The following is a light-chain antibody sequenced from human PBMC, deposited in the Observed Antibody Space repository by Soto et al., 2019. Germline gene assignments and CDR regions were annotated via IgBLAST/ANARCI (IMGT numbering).Light chain of an antibody. CDR2: ATS. CDR1: QTVTSSY. J-gene: IGKJ5*01. V-gene: IGKV3D-20*02. Sequence: EIVLTQSPGTLSLSPGERATLSCRASQTVTSSYFAWYQQRPGQAPRLLIYATSSRATGIPDRFSGSGSGTDFTLTISSLQPEDFAVYYCQQRSDWPPITFGQGTRLEIK. CDR3: QQRSDWPPIT.